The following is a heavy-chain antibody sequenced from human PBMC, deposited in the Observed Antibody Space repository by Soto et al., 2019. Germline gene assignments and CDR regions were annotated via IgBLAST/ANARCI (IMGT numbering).Heavy chain of an antibody. J-gene: IGHJ4*02. Sequence: PGESLKISCKGSGYSFAIYWIGWVRQIPGKGLEWMGIIYPDDSDTRYSPSFQGQVTVSADKPISTAYLQWSSLKASDTAIYYCARQYGSGSFDYWGQGTLVTVSS. D-gene: IGHD3-10*01. CDR3: ARQYGSGSFDY. CDR1: GYSFAIYW. CDR2: IYPDDSDT. V-gene: IGHV5-51*01.